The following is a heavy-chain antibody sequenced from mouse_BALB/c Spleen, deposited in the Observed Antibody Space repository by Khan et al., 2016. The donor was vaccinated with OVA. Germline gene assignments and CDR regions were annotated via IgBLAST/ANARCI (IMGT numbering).Heavy chain of an antibody. Sequence: EVELVESGPGLVKPSQSLSLTCTVTGYSITSDYAWNWIRQFPGNKLEWMGYISYSGSTNYNPALKSRISITRDPSKNQFFLQLNSVTTEDTATYYCARDGSRYNYAMDYLGQGTSGTVAP. J-gene: IGHJ4*01. CDR1: GYSITSDYA. CDR3: ARDGSRYNYAMDY. CDR2: ISYSGST. D-gene: IGHD2-3*01. V-gene: IGHV3-2*02.